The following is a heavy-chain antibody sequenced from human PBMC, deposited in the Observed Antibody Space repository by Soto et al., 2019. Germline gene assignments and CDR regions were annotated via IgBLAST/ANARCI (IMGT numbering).Heavy chain of an antibody. CDR2: INAGNGNT. CDR3: ARDRASVIPFY. CDR1: GYTFTSYA. V-gene: IGHV1-3*01. D-gene: IGHD2-21*01. J-gene: IGHJ4*02. Sequence: QVQLVQSGAEVKKPGASVKVSCKASGYTFTSYAMHWVRQAPGQRLEWMGWINAGNGNTKYSQNSQGRVTITRDTSASTAYRQLSSLISEDTAVYYCARDRASVIPFYWGQGTLVTLSS.